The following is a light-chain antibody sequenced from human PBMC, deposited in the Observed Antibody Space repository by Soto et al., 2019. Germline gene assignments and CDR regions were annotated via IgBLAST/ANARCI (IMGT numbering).Light chain of an antibody. CDR1: HTIATY. Sequence: EIQMTQSPASLSASVGERVTLTCRASHTIATYLNWYQQKAGKVPEVLIYGTSTLQPGVPSRFTGSGYGTDFTLTINNVQPEDFATYYCQQFYYYPHTVGQGTKLEVK. V-gene: IGKV1-39*01. J-gene: IGKJ2*01. CDR3: QQFYYYPHT. CDR2: GTS.